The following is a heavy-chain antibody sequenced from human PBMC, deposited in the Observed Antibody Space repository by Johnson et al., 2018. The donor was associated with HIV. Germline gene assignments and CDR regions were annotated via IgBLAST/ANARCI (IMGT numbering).Heavy chain of an antibody. J-gene: IGHJ3*02. CDR3: AKDMKGSNGAFDI. V-gene: IGHV3-9*01. Sequence: VQLVESGGGLVQPGRSLRLSCAASGFTFDDYAMHWVRQAPGKGLEWVSGISWNSGRLGYADSVKGRFTISRDNAKNSLYRQMNSLSAEDTALYYCAKDMKGSNGAFDIWGQGTMVTVSS. CDR2: ISWNSGRL. CDR1: GFTFDDYA. D-gene: IGHD2-8*01.